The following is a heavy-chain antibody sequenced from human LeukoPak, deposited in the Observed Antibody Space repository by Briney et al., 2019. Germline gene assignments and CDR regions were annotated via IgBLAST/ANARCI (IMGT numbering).Heavy chain of an antibody. J-gene: IGHJ4*02. Sequence: PGESLKISCKGSGYSFTSYWIGWVRQMPGKGLEWMGIIYPGDSDTRYSPSFQGQVTISADKSISTAYLQWSSLKASDTAMYYCARASSLYYYGSGSLNYWGQGTLVTVSS. D-gene: IGHD3-10*01. CDR1: GYSFTSYW. CDR2: IYPGDSDT. CDR3: ARASSLYYYGSGSLNY. V-gene: IGHV5-51*03.